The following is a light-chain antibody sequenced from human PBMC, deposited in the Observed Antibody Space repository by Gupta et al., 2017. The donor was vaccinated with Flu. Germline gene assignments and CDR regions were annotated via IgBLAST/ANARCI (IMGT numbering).Light chain of an antibody. CDR2: GAS. CDR3: QHYNNWPIT. V-gene: IGKV3-15*01. CDR1: QSVSSN. J-gene: IGKJ5*01. Sequence: EIVMTQSPGTLSVSPGESATLSCRASQSVSSNLAWFQQKPGQAPRLLIYGASTRATGSPARFSGSGSGTEFTLTISSLQSEDFADYYCQHYNNWPITFGQGTRLDIK.